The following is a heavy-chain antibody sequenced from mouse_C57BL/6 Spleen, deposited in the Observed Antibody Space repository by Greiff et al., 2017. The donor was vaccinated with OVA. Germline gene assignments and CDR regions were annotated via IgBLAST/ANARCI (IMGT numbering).Heavy chain of an antibody. Sequence: QVQLQQPGAELVKPGASVKMSCKASGYTFTSYWITWVKQRPGQGLEWIGDIYPGSGSTNYNEKFKSKATLTVDKSSSTAYMQLSSLTSEDSAVYYCSRVYDYPYYYAMDYWGQGTSVTVSS. D-gene: IGHD2-4*01. J-gene: IGHJ4*01. CDR2: IYPGSGST. CDR3: SRVYDYPYYYAMDY. V-gene: IGHV1-55*01. CDR1: GYTFTSYW.